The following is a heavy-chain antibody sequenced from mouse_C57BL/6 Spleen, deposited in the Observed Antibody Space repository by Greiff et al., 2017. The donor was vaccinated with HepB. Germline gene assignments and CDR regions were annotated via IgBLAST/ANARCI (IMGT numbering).Heavy chain of an antibody. J-gene: IGHJ3*01. CDR3: AQIDSGFAY. CDR2: IHPSDSDT. V-gene: IGHV1-74*01. CDR1: GYTFPSYC. Sequence: QLPPPGAALVKPGASVPVSCHASGYTFPSYCMHCVKPRPGQGLEWIGSIHPSDSDTNYNQKFKGKATLTVDKSSSTAYMQLSSLTSEDSAVYYCAQIDSGFAYWGQGTLVTVSA.